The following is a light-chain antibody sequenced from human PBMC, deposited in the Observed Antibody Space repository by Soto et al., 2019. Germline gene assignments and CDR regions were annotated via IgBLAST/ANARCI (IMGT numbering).Light chain of an antibody. J-gene: IGLJ1*01. V-gene: IGLV2-8*01. CDR1: SSDVGGYNY. Sequence: QSVLTQPPSASGSPGQSVTISCTGTSSDVGGYNYVSWYQQHPGKAPKLMIYEVSKRPSGVPDRFSGSKSGNTASLTVSGLQAEDEADYYCSSYTTRNTEAFGTGTKVTVL. CDR3: SSYTTRNTEA. CDR2: EVS.